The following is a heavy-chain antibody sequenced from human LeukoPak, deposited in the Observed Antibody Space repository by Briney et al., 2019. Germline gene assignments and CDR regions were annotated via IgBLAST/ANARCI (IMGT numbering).Heavy chain of an antibody. CDR2: IYSGGST. V-gene: IGHV3-53*01. D-gene: IGHD6-19*01. CDR1: GFTVSSNY. CDR3: AREPHSSGWYYYSDY. Sequence: GGSLRLSCAASGFTVSSNYMSWVRQAPGKGLEWVSVIYSGGSTYYADSAKGRFTISRDNSKNTLYLQMNSLRAEDTAVYYCAREPHSSGWYYYSDYWGQGTLVTVSS. J-gene: IGHJ4*02.